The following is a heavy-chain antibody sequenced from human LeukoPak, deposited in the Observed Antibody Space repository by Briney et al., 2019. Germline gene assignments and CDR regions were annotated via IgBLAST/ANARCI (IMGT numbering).Heavy chain of an antibody. Sequence: SETLSLTCAVSGGSISSGGYSWSWIRQPPGKGLEWIGYISSTGSTYYNPSLKSRLSISLDTSKNQFSLKLSSVTAADTAVYYCARGYCSGGSCYSYYYYNYMDVWGKGTTVTVSS. D-gene: IGHD2-15*01. CDR1: GGSISSGGYS. CDR2: ISSTGST. J-gene: IGHJ6*03. V-gene: IGHV4-30-4*07. CDR3: ARGYCSGGSCYSYYYYNYMDV.